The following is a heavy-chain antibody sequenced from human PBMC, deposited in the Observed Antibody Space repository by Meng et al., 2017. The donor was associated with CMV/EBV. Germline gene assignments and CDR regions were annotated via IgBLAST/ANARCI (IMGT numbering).Heavy chain of an antibody. CDR1: GFTFSNAW. J-gene: IGHJ5*02. CDR3: TADYDFWSGYYTRWFDP. Sequence: GESLKISCAASGFTFSNAWMSWVRQAPGKGLEWVGRIKSKTDGGTTDCAAPVKGRFTISRDDTKNTLYLQMNSLKTEDTAVYYCTADYDFWSGYYTRWFDPWGQGTLVTISS. D-gene: IGHD3-3*01. V-gene: IGHV3-15*01. CDR2: IKSKTDGGTT.